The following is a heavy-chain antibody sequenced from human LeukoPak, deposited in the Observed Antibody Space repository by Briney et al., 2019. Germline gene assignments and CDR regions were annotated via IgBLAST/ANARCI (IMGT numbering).Heavy chain of an antibody. V-gene: IGHV3-21*01. CDR1: GFTFSSYS. J-gene: IGHJ4*02. CDR3: ARDCGGGCYSGIDY. D-gene: IGHD2-21*02. CDR2: ISSSSSYI. Sequence: PGGSLRLSCAASGFTFSSYSMNWVRQAPGKGLEWVSSISSSSSYIYYADSVKGRLTISRDNAKNSLYLQMNSLRAEDTAAYYCARDCGGGCYSGIDYWGQGTLVTVSS.